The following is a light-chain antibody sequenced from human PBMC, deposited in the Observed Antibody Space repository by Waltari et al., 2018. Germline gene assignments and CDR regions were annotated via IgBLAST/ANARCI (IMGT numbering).Light chain of an antibody. CDR1: SSDVGGYNY. CDR2: EIT. V-gene: IGLV2-11*01. Sequence: QSALTQPRSVSGSPGQSVTISCTGTSSDVGGYNYVSWYQQLPGKAPKLIIYEITKRPSGVPDRFSGSKSGNTASLTISGLQAEDEADYYCCSYAGSYTFGVFGGGTKVTVL. CDR3: CSYAGSYTFGV. J-gene: IGLJ2*01.